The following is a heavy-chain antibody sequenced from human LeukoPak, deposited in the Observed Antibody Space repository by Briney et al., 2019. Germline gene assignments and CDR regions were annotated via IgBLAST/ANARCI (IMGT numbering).Heavy chain of an antibody. CDR1: GFTFSSYA. J-gene: IGHJ4*02. V-gene: IGHV3-23*01. D-gene: IGHD6-19*01. Sequence: PGGSLRLSCAASGFTFSSYAMSWVRQAPGKGLEWVSAISGSGGSTYYADSVKGRFTTSRDNSKNTLYLQINSLRAEDTAVYYCAKDFSIIAVAGTMDYWGQGTLVTVSS. CDR2: ISGSGGST. CDR3: AKDFSIIAVAGTMDY.